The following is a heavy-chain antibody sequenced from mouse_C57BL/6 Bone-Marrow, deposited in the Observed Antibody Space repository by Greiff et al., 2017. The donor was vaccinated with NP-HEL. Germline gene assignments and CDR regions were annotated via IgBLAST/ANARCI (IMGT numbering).Heavy chain of an antibody. V-gene: IGHV1-50*01. D-gene: IGHD4-1*01. CDR2: IDPSDSYT. Sequence: QVQLQQPGAELVKPGASVKLSCKASGYTFTSYWMQWVKQRPGQGLEWIGEIDPSDSYTNYNQKFKGKATLTVDTSSSTAYMQLSRLTSEDSAVYYCARGGLTGAYFDDWGKGTTLTVSS. CDR3: ARGGLTGAYFDD. CDR1: GYTFTSYW. J-gene: IGHJ2*01.